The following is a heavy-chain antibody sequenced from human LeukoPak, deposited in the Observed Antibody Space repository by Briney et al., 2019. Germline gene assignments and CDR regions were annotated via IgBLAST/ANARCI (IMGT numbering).Heavy chain of an antibody. CDR1: GGSISSSSYY. V-gene: IGHV4-39*07. Sequence: SETLSLTCTVSGGSISSSSYYWGWIRQPPGKGLEWIGSIYYSGSTYYNPSLKSRVTISVDTSKNQFSLKLSSVTAADTAVYYCARDTSAMVRGSYYYGMDVWGQGTTVTVSS. J-gene: IGHJ6*02. CDR2: IYYSGST. D-gene: IGHD3-10*01. CDR3: ARDTSAMVRGSYYYGMDV.